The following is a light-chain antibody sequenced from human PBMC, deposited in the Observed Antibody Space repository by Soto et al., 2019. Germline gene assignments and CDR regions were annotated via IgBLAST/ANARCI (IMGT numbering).Light chain of an antibody. J-gene: IGKJ2*01. CDR2: AAS. CDR1: QGISFD. CDR3: LQDYIFPYT. Sequence: AIQMTQSPSSLSTSVGDRVTITCRASQGISFDVAWYQQKPGKAPKLLIYAASSLQSGVPSRFSGSGSGTDLTLTISSLQPDDFATYYCLQDYIFPYTFGQGTKLAIK. V-gene: IGKV1-6*01.